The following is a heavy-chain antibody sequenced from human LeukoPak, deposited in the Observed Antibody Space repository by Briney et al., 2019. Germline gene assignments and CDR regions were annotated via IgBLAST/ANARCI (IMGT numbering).Heavy chain of an antibody. CDR2: INTNTGNP. Sequence: ASVKVSCKTSGYSENFYGITWVRQAPGQGLEWMGWINTNTGNPTYAQGFTGRFVFSLDTSVSTAYLQISSLKAEDTAVYYCARVQGDYWGQGTLVTVSS. CDR1: GYSENFYG. V-gene: IGHV7-4-1*02. D-gene: IGHD1-1*01. J-gene: IGHJ4*02. CDR3: ARVQGDY.